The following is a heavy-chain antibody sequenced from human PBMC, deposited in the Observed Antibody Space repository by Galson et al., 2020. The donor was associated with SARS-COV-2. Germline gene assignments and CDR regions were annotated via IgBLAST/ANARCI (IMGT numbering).Heavy chain of an antibody. D-gene: IGHD3-22*01. CDR3: ARALPDYYDSSTTTEYYYYGMDV. V-gene: IGHV1-69*13. CDR2: IIPIFGTA. J-gene: IGHJ6*02. CDR1: GGTFSSYA. Sequence: SVKVPCKASGGTFSSYAISWVRQAPGQGLEWMGGIIPIFGTANYAQKFQGRVTITADESTSTAYMELSSLRSEDTAVYYCARALPDYYDSSTTTEYYYYGMDVWGQGTTVTVSS.